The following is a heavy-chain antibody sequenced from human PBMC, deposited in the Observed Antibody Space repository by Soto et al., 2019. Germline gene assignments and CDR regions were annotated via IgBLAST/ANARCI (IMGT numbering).Heavy chain of an antibody. CDR2: ISTYNGNT. Sequence: QVQLVQSGAEVKKPGASVKVSCKASGYTFTSYGISWVRQAPGQGLEWMGWISTYNGNTNYAQKLQGRVTMTTDTSTSTAYMELRSLRSDDTAVYYCARDPRVYYYGSGSYRALDYWGQGTLVTVSS. CDR1: GYTFTSYG. J-gene: IGHJ4*02. V-gene: IGHV1-18*01. D-gene: IGHD3-10*01. CDR3: ARDPRVYYYGSGSYRALDY.